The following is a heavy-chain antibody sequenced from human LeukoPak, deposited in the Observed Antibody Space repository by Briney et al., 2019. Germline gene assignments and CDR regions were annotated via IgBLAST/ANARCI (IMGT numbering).Heavy chain of an antibody. J-gene: IGHJ4*02. V-gene: IGHV3-48*01. CDR1: GYTFSDYT. Sequence: GGSLRLSCGASGYTFSDYTMNWVRQAPGKGPEWHSYISSGGSVMHYADSVKGRFTISRDNVENSLYLQMNSLRVEDTAVYYRTRDLEYWGQGVLVTVSS. CDR2: ISSGGSVM. CDR3: TRDLEY.